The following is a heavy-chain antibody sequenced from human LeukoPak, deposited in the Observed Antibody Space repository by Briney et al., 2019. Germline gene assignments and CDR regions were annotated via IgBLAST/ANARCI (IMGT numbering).Heavy chain of an antibody. D-gene: IGHD1-26*01. CDR1: GGTFSSYY. J-gene: IGHJ3*02. V-gene: IGHV4-59*01. CDR3: ARDRRRDLLHAFDI. CDR2: IDYSGST. Sequence: SETLSLTCTVSGGTFSSYYWSWIRQPPGKGLEWIAYIDYSGSTNYNPSLKSRVTISVDASKNQFSLKLSSVTAADTAVYYCARDRRRDLLHAFDIWGQGTMVTVSS.